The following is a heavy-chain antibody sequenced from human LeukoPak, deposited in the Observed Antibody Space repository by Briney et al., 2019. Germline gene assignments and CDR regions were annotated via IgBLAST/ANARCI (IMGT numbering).Heavy chain of an antibody. D-gene: IGHD2-2*01. V-gene: IGHV3-30*02. Sequence: GGSLRLTCAASGFTFSSYGMHWVRQAPGKGLEWVAFIRYDGSNKYYADSVKGRFTISRDNSKNTLYLQMNSLRAEDTAVYYCAKGYCSSTSCPTSWGQGTLVTVSS. J-gene: IGHJ5*02. CDR2: IRYDGSNK. CDR1: GFTFSSYG. CDR3: AKGYCSSTSCPTS.